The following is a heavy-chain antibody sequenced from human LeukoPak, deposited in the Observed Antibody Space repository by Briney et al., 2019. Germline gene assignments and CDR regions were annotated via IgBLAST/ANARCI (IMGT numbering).Heavy chain of an antibody. J-gene: IGHJ4*02. CDR1: GFSFNTAW. CDR3: TTRGIAVSGLAY. D-gene: IGHD6-19*01. Sequence: GGSLRLSCAASGFSFNTAWMNWVRQTPGKGLEWLGRIKSKTDDGTAEYAAHVKGRFIISRDDSKNMLSLEMRSLRTEDTGVYYCTTRGIAVSGLAYWGRGTLVVVSS. CDR2: IKSKTDDGTA. V-gene: IGHV3-15*01.